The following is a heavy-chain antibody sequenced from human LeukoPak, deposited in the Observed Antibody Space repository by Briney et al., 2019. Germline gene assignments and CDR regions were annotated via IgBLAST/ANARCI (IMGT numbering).Heavy chain of an antibody. Sequence: SETLSLTCTVSGGSISSYYWTWIRQPPGKGLGWIGYIYYTGSTNHSPSLKSRVTISVDTSKNQFSLKMSSVTAADTAVYYCVVYDFWSGYPDYWGQGILVTVSS. V-gene: IGHV4-59*01. CDR3: VVYDFWSGYPDY. J-gene: IGHJ4*02. CDR2: IYYTGST. D-gene: IGHD3-3*01. CDR1: GGSISSYY.